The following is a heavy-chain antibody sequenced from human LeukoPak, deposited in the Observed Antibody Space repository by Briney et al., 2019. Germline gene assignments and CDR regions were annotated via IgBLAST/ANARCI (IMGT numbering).Heavy chain of an antibody. CDR1: AFTFSSYS. CDR2: IGISPTSV. J-gene: IGHJ4*02. CDR3: ARGAHYYGSGGFDY. D-gene: IGHD3-10*01. V-gene: IGHV3-48*04. Sequence: GGSLRLSCAASAFTFSSYSMNWVRQAPGKGLEWISYIGISPTSVHYADSVKGRLTISRDNAKNSLYLQMNSLRAEDTAAYYCARGAHYYGSGGFDYWGQGTLVTVSS.